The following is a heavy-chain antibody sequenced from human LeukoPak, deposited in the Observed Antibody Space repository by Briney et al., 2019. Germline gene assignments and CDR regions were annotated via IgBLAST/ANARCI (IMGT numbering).Heavy chain of an antibody. CDR3: AREEYYYDSSGYHFDY. V-gene: IGHV3-48*04. CDR1: GFTFSTYS. J-gene: IGHJ4*02. CDR2: ISSSSSTI. Sequence: PGGSLRLSCAASGFTFSTYSMNWVRQAPGKGLEWVSYISSSSSTIYYADSVKGRFTISRDNAKNSLYLQMNSLRAEDTAVYYCAREEYYYDSSGYHFDYWGQGTLVTVSS. D-gene: IGHD3-22*01.